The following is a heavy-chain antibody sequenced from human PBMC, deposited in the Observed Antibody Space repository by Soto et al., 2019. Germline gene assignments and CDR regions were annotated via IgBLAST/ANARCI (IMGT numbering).Heavy chain of an antibody. J-gene: IGHJ5*02. V-gene: IGHV3-48*03. CDR3: ASLIATVVPFDP. D-gene: IGHD4-17*01. CDR2: ISSSGSTI. Sequence: QPGGSLRLSCAASGFTFSSYEMNWVRQAPGKGLEWVSYISSSGSTIYYADSVKGRFTISRDNAKNSLYLQMNSLRAEDTAVYYCASLIATVVPFDPWGQGTLVTVSS. CDR1: GFTFSSYE.